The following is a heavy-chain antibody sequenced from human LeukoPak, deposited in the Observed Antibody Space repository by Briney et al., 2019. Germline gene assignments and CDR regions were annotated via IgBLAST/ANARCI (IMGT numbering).Heavy chain of an antibody. CDR1: GFAFSSYA. CDR3: ARYVSTGWSIKFFFDY. V-gene: IGHV3-30*04. D-gene: IGHD6-19*01. J-gene: IGHJ4*02. Sequence: PRGSLRLSCAASGFAFSSYAIHWVRQAPGKGLGWVAIISYVGIIADYSDSLKGAFTISKDNFKNTLFLQMNSLRDEDTAVYYGARYVSTGWSIKFFFDYGGQGSLVTVSS. CDR2: ISYVGIIA.